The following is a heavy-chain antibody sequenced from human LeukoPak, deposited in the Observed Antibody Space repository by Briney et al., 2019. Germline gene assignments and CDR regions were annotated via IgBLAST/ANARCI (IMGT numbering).Heavy chain of an antibody. CDR1: GFTFGDYV. CDR3: TSEYDNGDDVPPDY. D-gene: IGHD4-17*01. Sequence: TGGSLRLSCTAFGFTFGDYVMSWVRQAPGKGLEWVNFIRSKADGGTTEYDASVQGRFTISRDDSKSIAYRQMNSLKTEDTAVYYCTSEYDNGDDVPPDYWGQGTLVTVSS. V-gene: IGHV3-49*04. CDR2: IRSKADGGTT. J-gene: IGHJ4*02.